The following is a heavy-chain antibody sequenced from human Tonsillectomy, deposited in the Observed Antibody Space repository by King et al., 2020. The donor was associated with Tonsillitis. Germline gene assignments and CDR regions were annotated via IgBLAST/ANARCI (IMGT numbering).Heavy chain of an antibody. CDR3: ARSRGMNAVDI. D-gene: IGHD1-14*01. Sequence: VQLVQSGAEVKEPGESLKISCTGSGYSFTSYWNGWVRQLPGKGLEFMGIIYPGDSDTRYSPSFQGQVTMSADKSTSTAHLQWSSLKASDTAIYYCARSRGMNAVDIWGQGTKVIVSS. CDR1: GYSFTSYW. CDR2: IYPGDSDT. J-gene: IGHJ3*02. V-gene: IGHV5-51*01.